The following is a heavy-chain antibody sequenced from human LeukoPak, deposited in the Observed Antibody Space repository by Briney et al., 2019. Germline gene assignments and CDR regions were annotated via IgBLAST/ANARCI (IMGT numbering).Heavy chain of an antibody. D-gene: IGHD2-15*01. CDR1: GFTFSSYA. CDR3: ARAPQLYYFDY. V-gene: IGHV4-59*01. CDR2: IYDSGST. Sequence: GSLRLSCAASGFTFSSYAMNWVRQAPGKGLEWIGYIYDSGSTTDYNPSLKSRVTISVDTSKTQFSLKVTSVTAADTAVYYCARAPQLYYFDYWGQGILVTVSS. J-gene: IGHJ4*02.